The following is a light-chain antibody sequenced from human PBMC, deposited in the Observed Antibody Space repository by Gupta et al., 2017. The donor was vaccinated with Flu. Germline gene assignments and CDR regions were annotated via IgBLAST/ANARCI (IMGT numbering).Light chain of an antibody. Sequence: IVMTQTPRFSPVTLGQPASISCRSSEDLVHGDGNTYLSWLQQRPGQPPRLLIYKISNRVSGVPDRFSGSGSGTDFTLEIKRVEAEDVALYYCRQAKDFRWTCGEGTKVEI. CDR2: KIS. CDR3: RQAKDFRWT. V-gene: IGKV2-24*01. CDR1: EDLVHGDGNTY. J-gene: IGKJ1*01.